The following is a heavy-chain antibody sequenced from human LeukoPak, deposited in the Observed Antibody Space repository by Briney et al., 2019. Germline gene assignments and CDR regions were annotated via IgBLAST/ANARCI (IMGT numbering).Heavy chain of an antibody. V-gene: IGHV3-30*02. D-gene: IGHD5-18*01. CDR1: GFTFSSYG. CDR3: AKVPWGVDTAMVLDY. CDR2: IRYDGSNK. J-gene: IGHJ4*02. Sequence: GGSLRLSCAASGFTFSSYGMHWVRQAPGKGLEWEAFIRYDGSNKYYADSVKGRFTISRDNSKNTLYLQMNSLRAEDTAVYYCAKVPWGVDTAMVLDYWGQGTLVTVSS.